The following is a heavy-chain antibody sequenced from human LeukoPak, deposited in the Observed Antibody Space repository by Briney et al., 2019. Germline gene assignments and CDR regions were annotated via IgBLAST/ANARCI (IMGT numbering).Heavy chain of an antibody. J-gene: IGHJ4*02. CDR2: ISSSGSTI. Sequence: PGGSLRLSCAASGFSFSSLEMNWVRRAPGKGLEWVSCISSSGSTIYYADSVRGRFTISRDNAKNSLYLQMNTLRPEDTAVYYCAKGSPPGDWGQGTLVTVSS. CDR1: GFSFSSLE. V-gene: IGHV3-48*03. D-gene: IGHD3-16*01. CDR3: AKGSPPGD.